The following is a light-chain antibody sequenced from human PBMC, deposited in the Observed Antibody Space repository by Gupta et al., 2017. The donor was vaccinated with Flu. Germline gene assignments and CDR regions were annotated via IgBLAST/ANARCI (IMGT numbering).Light chain of an antibody. V-gene: IGKV1-39*01. CDR2: TSS. J-gene: IGKJ2*01. CDR3: QQSDSSPYT. Sequence: PSSLSASVGDSVTISCRASQPITTYLNWYQQKPGNAPKLLIYTSSNLQSGVPSRFSGRGSGTDFAVTITNLQPEDFATYYCQQSDSSPYTFGQGTKLEIK. CDR1: QPITTY.